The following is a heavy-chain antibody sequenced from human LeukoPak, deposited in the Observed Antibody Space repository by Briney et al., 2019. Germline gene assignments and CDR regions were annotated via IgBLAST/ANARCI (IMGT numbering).Heavy chain of an antibody. CDR2: ISGSGGST. V-gene: IGHV3-23*01. Sequence: GGSLRLSCAASGFTFSSYAMSWVRQAPGKGLEWVSAISGSGGSTHYADSVKGRFTISRDNSKNTLYLQMNSLRAEDTAVYYCAKDLPRDFWSGLIYYFDYWGQGTLVTVSS. D-gene: IGHD3-3*01. J-gene: IGHJ4*02. CDR3: AKDLPRDFWSGLIYYFDY. CDR1: GFTFSSYA.